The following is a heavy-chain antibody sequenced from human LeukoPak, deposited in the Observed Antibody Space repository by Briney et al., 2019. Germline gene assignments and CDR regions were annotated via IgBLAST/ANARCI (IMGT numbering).Heavy chain of an antibody. V-gene: IGHV4-39*01. CDR2: IYYSCSA. CDR3: ARATTTSTTYYGMDV. Sequence: SETLSLTCTVSGGSISTYYWGWIRQPPGKGLEWIGSIYYSCSAYYNPSLKSRVTISVDTSKNQFSLKLSSVTAADTAVYYCARATTTSTTYYGMDVWGQGTTVTVSS. D-gene: IGHD2-2*01. J-gene: IGHJ6*02. CDR1: GGSISTYY.